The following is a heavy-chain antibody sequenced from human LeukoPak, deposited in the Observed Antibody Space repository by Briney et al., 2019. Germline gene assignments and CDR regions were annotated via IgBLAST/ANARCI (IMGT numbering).Heavy chain of an antibody. J-gene: IGHJ4*02. CDR1: GYSISSGYF. V-gene: IGHV4-38-2*02. Sequence: SETLSLTCTVSGYSISSGYFWGWIRQSPGKGLEWIGSIHHTGNTFYNPSLKSRLSLSLDTPKNQFFLKLSSVTAADTAVYYCAGKYYYDSGGYYYVDYWGQGTLVTVSS. CDR3: AGKYYYDSGGYYYVDY. CDR2: IHHTGNT. D-gene: IGHD3-22*01.